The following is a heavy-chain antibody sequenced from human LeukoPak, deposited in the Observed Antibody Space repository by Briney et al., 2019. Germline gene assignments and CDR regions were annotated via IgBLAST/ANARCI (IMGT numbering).Heavy chain of an antibody. CDR2: IIPIFGTA. Sequence: GASVKVSCKASGYTFTSYYMHWVRQAPGQGLEWMGGIIPIFGTANYAQKFQGRVTITADKSTRTAYMELSSLRSEDTAVYYCARVLGSSWSYYYYMEVWGKGTTVTVCS. CDR1: GYTFTSYY. J-gene: IGHJ6*03. D-gene: IGHD6-13*01. V-gene: IGHV1-69*06. CDR3: ARVLGSSWSYYYYMEV.